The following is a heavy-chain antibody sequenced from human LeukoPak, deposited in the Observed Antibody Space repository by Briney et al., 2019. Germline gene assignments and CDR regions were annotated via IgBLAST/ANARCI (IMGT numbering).Heavy chain of an antibody. CDR1: GGSITSTNY. Sequence: SETVSLTCGVSGGSITSTNYWTWVRQPPGKGLEWIGEVNLQGSTNYNPSLMGRVAISVDMSENHISLQLTSVTAADTAVYYCAREGGPYRPLDYSGQGTLVTVSS. CDR2: VNLQGST. J-gene: IGHJ4*02. CDR3: AREGGPYRPLDY. V-gene: IGHV4-4*02.